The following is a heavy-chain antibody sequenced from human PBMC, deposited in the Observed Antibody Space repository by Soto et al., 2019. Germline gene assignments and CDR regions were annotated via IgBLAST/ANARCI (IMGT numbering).Heavy chain of an antibody. CDR2: IIPIFGTA. J-gene: IGHJ6*02. V-gene: IGHV1-69*06. CDR3: ARDLGLYCSSTSCYYGMDV. CDR1: GGTFSSYA. D-gene: IGHD2-2*01. Sequence: SVKVSCKASGGTFSSYAISWVRQAPGQGLEWMGGIIPIFGTANYAQKFQGRVTITADKSTSTAYMELSSLRSEGTAVYYCARDLGLYCSSTSCYYGMDVWGQGTTVTVSS.